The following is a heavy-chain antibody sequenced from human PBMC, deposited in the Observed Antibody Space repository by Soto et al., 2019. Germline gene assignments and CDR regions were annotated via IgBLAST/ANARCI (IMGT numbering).Heavy chain of an antibody. V-gene: IGHV1-8*01. CDR1: GYTFTSYD. J-gene: IGHJ6*02. Sequence: QVQLVQSGAEVKKPGASVKVSCKASGYTFTSYDINWVRQATGQGLEWMGWMNPNSGNTGYAQKSQGRGTMTRDTTRSTAYMERSSLRAEDTAVYYGAREKTSYGMDVWGQGTTVTVSS. CDR2: MNPNSGNT. CDR3: AREKTSYGMDV.